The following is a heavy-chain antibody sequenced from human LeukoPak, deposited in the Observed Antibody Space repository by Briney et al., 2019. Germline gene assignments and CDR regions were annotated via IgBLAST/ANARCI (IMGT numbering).Heavy chain of an antibody. V-gene: IGHV3-74*01. J-gene: IGHJ4*02. Sequence: PGGSLRLSCAASGFTFSSYWMHWVRQAPGKGLVWVSRISSSGRSTSYADSVKGRFTISRDNAQNTLDLQINSLRAEDTAVYYCVRRNYWGQGTLSTVSS. CDR3: VRRNY. CDR2: ISSSGRST. CDR1: GFTFSSYW.